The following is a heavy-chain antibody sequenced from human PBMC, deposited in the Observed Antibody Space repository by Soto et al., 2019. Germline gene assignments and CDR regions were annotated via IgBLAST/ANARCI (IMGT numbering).Heavy chain of an antibody. Sequence: EVQLVESGGGLVQPGGSLRLSCAASGFTFSTYSMDWVRQAPGKGQAWVSYISSSSNTIYYADSVKSRFTISRANAKNSLFLQRNSLRDDDTAVYYCARIGAPESGGFDYWGQGTLVTVSS. CDR3: ARIGAPESGGFDY. CDR1: GFTFSTYS. J-gene: IGHJ4*02. V-gene: IGHV3-48*02. D-gene: IGHD1-26*01. CDR2: ISSSSNTI.